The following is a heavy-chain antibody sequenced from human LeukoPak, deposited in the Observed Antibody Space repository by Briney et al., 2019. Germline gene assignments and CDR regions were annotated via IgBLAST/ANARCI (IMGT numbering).Heavy chain of an antibody. Sequence: GGSLRLSCAASGFTFSSYAMSWVRQAPGKGLEWVSAISGSDGSTYYADSVKGRFTISRDNSKNTLYLQMNSLRAEDTAVYYCAKDDCSSTSCFPLDAFDIWGQGTMVTVSS. V-gene: IGHV3-23*01. J-gene: IGHJ3*02. CDR1: GFTFSSYA. CDR3: AKDDCSSTSCFPLDAFDI. D-gene: IGHD2-2*01. CDR2: ISGSDGST.